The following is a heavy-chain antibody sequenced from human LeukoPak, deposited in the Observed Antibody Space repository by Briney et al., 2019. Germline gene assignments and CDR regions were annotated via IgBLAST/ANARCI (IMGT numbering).Heavy chain of an antibody. V-gene: IGHV3-23*01. Sequence: GGSLRLSCAASGFTFSDYAMSWVRQAPGKGLEWVSAISGSAGASYYADSVKSRFTISRDNSKNTLYLQMNSLRAEDTAVYYCAPGPYYDILTGYSPGWFDLWGQGTLVTVSS. CDR1: GFTFSDYA. CDR2: ISGSAGAS. CDR3: APGPYYDILTGYSPGWFDL. D-gene: IGHD3-9*01. J-gene: IGHJ5*02.